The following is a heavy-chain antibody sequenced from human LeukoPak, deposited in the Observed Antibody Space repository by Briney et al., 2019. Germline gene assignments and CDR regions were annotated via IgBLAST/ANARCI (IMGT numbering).Heavy chain of an antibody. CDR2: ISGSGGST. V-gene: IGHV3-23*01. Sequence: PGGSLRLSCAASGFTFSSYAMSWVRQAPGKGLEWVSAISGSGGSTYYADSVKGRFTISRDNSKNTLYLQMNSLRAEDTAVYCCAKGTAGWTRFDYWGQGTLVTVSS. D-gene: IGHD6-19*01. J-gene: IGHJ4*02. CDR1: GFTFSSYA. CDR3: AKGTAGWTRFDY.